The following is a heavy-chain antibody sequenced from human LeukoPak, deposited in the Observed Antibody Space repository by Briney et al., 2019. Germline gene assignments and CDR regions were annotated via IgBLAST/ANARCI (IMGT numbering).Heavy chain of an antibody. J-gene: IGHJ4*02. CDR2: ISGSGGST. CDR1: GFTFSSYA. V-gene: IGHV3-23*01. D-gene: IGHD5-12*01. Sequence: GGSLRLSCAASGFTFSSYAMSWVRQAPGKGLEWVSAISGSGGSTYYADSVKGRFTISRDNSKNTLYLQMNSLRAEDTAVYYWPPPPTIGRSDYWGQGTLVTVSS. CDR3: PPPPTIGRSDY.